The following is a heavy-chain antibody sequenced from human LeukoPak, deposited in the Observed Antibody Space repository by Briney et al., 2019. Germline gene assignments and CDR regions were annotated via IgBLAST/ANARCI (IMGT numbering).Heavy chain of an antibody. CDR2: IKPKTDGETT. J-gene: IGHJ4*02. Sequence: GGSLRLSCVVSGFTFNSCWMNWVRQAPGKGLEWVGRIKPKTDGETTEYAAPVKDRFSISRDDSKSMMYLQMNSLKTEDTAVYYCITPLPYSAQGGQGTLVTVSS. D-gene: IGHD2-21*01. CDR1: GFTFNSCW. V-gene: IGHV3-15*07. CDR3: ITPLPYSAQ.